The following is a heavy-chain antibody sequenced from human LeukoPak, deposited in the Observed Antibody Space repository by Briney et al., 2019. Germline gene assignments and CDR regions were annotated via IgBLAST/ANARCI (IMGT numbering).Heavy chain of an antibody. CDR3: TRDYYDSSGYSTPFDY. CDR1: GFTFSSYS. Sequence: GGSLRLSCAASGFTFSSYSMNWVRQAPGKGLEWVGFIRSKAFGGTTEYAASVKGRFTISRDDSKSIAYLQMNSLKTEDTAVYYCTRDYYDSSGYSTPFDYWGQGTLVTVSS. D-gene: IGHD3-22*01. V-gene: IGHV3-49*04. J-gene: IGHJ4*02. CDR2: IRSKAFGGTT.